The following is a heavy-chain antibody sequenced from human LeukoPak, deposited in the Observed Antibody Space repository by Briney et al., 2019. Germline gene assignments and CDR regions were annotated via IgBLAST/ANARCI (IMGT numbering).Heavy chain of an antibody. CDR2: IYYSGST. V-gene: IGHV4-61*01. CDR1: GGSVSSGSYY. Sequence: PSETLSLTCTVSGGSVSSGSYYWSWIRQPPGKGLEWIGYIYYSGSTNYNPSLKSRVTISVDTSKNQFSLKLSSVTAADTAVYYCARSYRSSSWYWFDPWGQGTLVTVSS. D-gene: IGHD6-13*01. J-gene: IGHJ5*02. CDR3: ARSYRSSSWYWFDP.